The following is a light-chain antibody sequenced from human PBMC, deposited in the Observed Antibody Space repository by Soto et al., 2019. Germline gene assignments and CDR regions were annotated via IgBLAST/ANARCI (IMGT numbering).Light chain of an antibody. J-gene: IGKJ1*01. CDR2: AAS. CDR1: QGISSY. CDR3: QQLNSYPRT. Sequence: DVQLTQSPSLLSASVGDIVTITCRASQGISSYLAWYQQKPGKAPNLLIYAASSLQSGVPPRFSGSGSGTEFTLTISSLQPEDFATYYCQQLNSYPRTFGQGTNVDIK. V-gene: IGKV1-9*01.